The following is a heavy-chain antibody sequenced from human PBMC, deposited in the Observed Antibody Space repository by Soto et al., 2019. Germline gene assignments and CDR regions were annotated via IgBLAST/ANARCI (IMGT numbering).Heavy chain of an antibody. CDR3: ARNKYSSSSLRYYYYMDV. Sequence: GGSLRLSCAASGFTFSDHYMDWVRQAPGKGLEWVGRTRNKANSYTTEYAASVKGRFTISRDDSKNSLYLQMNSLKTEDTAVYYCARNKYSSSSLRYYYYMDVWGKGTTVTVSS. CDR1: GFTFSDHY. D-gene: IGHD6-6*01. V-gene: IGHV3-72*01. J-gene: IGHJ6*03. CDR2: TRNKANSYTT.